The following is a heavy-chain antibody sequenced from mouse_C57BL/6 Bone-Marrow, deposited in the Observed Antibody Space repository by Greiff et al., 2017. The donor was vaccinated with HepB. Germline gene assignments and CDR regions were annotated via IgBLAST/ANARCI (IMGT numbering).Heavy chain of an antibody. CDR2: ISSGSSTI. D-gene: IGHD4-1*01. CDR3: ARHWDGDWYFDV. CDR1: GFTFSDYG. V-gene: IGHV5-17*01. J-gene: IGHJ1*03. Sequence: EVQLQESGGGLVKPGGSLKLSCAASGFTFSDYGMHWVRQAPEKGLEWVAYISSGSSTIYYADTVKGRFTISRDNAKNTLFLQMTSLRSEDTAMYYCARHWDGDWYFDVWGTGTTVTVSS.